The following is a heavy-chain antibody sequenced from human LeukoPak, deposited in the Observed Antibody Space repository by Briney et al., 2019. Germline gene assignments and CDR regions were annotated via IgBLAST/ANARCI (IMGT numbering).Heavy chain of an antibody. CDR3: ARPEGSSGSPDAFDI. D-gene: IGHD6-19*01. CDR1: GYSFTSYW. CDR2: IYPGDSDT. V-gene: IGHV5-51*01. Sequence: GESLKISCKGSGYSFTSYWIGWVRQMPGKGLEWMGIIYPGDSDTRYSPSFQGQVTISADKSISTAYLQWSSLKASDTAMYYCARPEGSSGSPDAFDIWGQGTMATVSS. J-gene: IGHJ3*02.